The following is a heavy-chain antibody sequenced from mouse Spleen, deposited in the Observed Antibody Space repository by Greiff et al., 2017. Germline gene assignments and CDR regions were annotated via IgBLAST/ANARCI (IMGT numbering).Heavy chain of an antibody. V-gene: IGHV5-17*01. CDR2: ISSGSSTI. D-gene: IGHD2-4*01. Sequence: EVMLVESGGGLVKPGGSLKLSCAASGFTFSDYGMHWVRQAPEKGLEWVAYISSGSSTIYYADTVKGRFTISRDNAKNTLFLQMTSLRSEDTAMYYCARPGDYPFAYWGQGTLVTVSA. CDR3: ARPGDYPFAY. CDR1: GFTFSDYG. J-gene: IGHJ3*01.